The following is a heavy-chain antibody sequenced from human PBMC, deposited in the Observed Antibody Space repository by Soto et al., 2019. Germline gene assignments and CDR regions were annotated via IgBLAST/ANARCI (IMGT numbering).Heavy chain of an antibody. V-gene: IGHV1-46*01. J-gene: IGHJ5*02. Sequence: GASVKVSCKASGYTFTSYYMHWVRQAPGQGLEWMGIINPSGGSTSYAQKFQGRVTMTRDTSTSTVYMELSSLRSEDTAVYYCARFKGNGSSGENWFDPWGQGTLVTVSS. D-gene: IGHD6-19*01. CDR3: ARFKGNGSSGENWFDP. CDR2: INPSGGST. CDR1: GYTFTSYY.